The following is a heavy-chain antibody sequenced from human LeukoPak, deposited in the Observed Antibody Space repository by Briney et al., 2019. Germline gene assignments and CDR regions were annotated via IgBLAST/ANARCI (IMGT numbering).Heavy chain of an antibody. CDR1: GFTFSNYA. CDR2: IRGSDGST. CDR3: AKARYTAGWYTFDY. Sequence: GGALRLSCAASGFTFSNYAMSWVRHTPGKGLEWVSIIRGSDGSTYYADSVKGRFTTTRDNPKNTLYLEMNNLRAEDTALYYCAKARYTAGWYTFDYWGQGTQVTVS. D-gene: IGHD6-19*01. V-gene: IGHV3-23*01. J-gene: IGHJ4*02.